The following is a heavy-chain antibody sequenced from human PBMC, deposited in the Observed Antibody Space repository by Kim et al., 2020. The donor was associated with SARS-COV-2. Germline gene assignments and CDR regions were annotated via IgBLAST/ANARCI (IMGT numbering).Heavy chain of an antibody. CDR3: AKGPVVEI. D-gene: IGHD3-22*01. J-gene: IGHJ4*02. V-gene: IGHV3-23*01. CDR2: MSGSGGGT. Sequence: GGSLRLSCAASGFSFSTYDMRWVRQAPGKGLEWVSGMSGSGGGTYYADSVKGRFTISRDSSKNTVYLQMSTLRAEDTAVYYCAKGPVVEIWGQGTLVTVSS. CDR1: GFSFSTYD.